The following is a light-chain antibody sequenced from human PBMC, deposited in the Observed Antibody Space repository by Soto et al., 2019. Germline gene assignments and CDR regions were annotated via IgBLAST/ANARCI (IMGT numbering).Light chain of an antibody. CDR1: HSVSNK. CDR2: AAD. CDR3: QQYNNWPPWT. Sequence: EVVMRQSPATLSVSLGETSTLSCRASHSVSNKLAWYQQRPGQAPRLLIYAADTRATGIPDRFSGSGSGREFTLTISSLQSEDFAVYYCQQYNNWPPWTFGQGTKVEVK. V-gene: IGKV3-15*01. J-gene: IGKJ1*01.